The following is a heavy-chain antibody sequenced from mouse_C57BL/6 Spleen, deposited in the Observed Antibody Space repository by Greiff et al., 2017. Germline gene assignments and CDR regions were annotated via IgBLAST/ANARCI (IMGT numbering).Heavy chain of an antibody. V-gene: IGHV1-15*01. CDR2: IDPDTGGT. Sequence: FQLQQSGAELVRPGSSVTLSCKASGYTFTDYEMHWVKQTPVHGLEWIGAIDPDTGGTAYNHKFKGKAILTADKSSSTAYMGRRSLTSEDSAVYYCTRVYCTWFAYWGQGTLVTVSS. CDR3: TRVYCTWFAY. D-gene: IGHD2-1*01. CDR1: GYTFTDYE. J-gene: IGHJ3*01.